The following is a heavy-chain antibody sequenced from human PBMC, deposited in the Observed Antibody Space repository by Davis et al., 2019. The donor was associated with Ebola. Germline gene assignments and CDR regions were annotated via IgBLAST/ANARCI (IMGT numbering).Heavy chain of an antibody. J-gene: IGHJ6*04. CDR2: ISSSSSYT. CDR3: AKGGSGWPSDYSYGMGV. D-gene: IGHD6-19*01. V-gene: IGHV3-11*06. CDR1: GFTFSDYY. Sequence: GGSLRLSCAASGFTFSDYYMSWIRQAPGKGLEWVSYISSSSSYTNYADSVKGRFTISRDNAKNSLYLQMNSLRAEDTAVYYCAKGGSGWPSDYSYGMGVWGKGTTVTVSS.